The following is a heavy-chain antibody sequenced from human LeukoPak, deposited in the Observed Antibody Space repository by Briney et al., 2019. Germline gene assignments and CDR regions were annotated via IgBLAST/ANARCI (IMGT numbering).Heavy chain of an antibody. D-gene: IGHD1-14*01. CDR3: ARQPYNYYYLDV. CDR1: GFIFRNYA. CDR2: IVGDASKM. V-gene: IGHV3-23*01. Sequence: PGGSLRLSCAASGFIFRNYAMSWVRQAPGKGLEWVSNIVGDASKMYYADSVKGRFTISSDGSRNMLFLHMSRLRAEDTAIYYCARQPYNYYYLDVWGKGTTVTVSS. J-gene: IGHJ6*03.